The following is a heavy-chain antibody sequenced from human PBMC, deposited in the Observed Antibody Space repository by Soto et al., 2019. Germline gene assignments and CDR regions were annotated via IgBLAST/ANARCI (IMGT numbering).Heavy chain of an antibody. D-gene: IGHD3-3*01. Sequence: QVRLVESGGGVVQPGRSLRLSCAASGFTFSSYGMHWVRQAPGKGLEWVAVIWYDGSNKYYADSVKGRFTISRDNSKNTLYLQMNSLRAEDTAVYYCARGYDFVRYYYGMDVWGQGTTVTVSS. V-gene: IGHV3-33*01. J-gene: IGHJ6*02. CDR3: ARGYDFVRYYYGMDV. CDR2: IWYDGSNK. CDR1: GFTFSSYG.